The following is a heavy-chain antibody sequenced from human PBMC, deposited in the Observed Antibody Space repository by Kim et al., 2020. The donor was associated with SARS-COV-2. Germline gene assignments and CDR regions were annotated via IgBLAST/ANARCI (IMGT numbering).Heavy chain of an antibody. CDR2: INHSGST. J-gene: IGHJ4*02. CDR1: GGSFSGYY. V-gene: IGHV4-34*01. Sequence: SETLSLTCAVYGGSFSGYYWSWIRQPPGKGLEWIGEINHSGSTNYNPSLKSRVTISVDTSKNQFSLKLSSVTAADTAMYYCARGGRARADYWGQGTLVTV. CDR3: ARGGRARADY. D-gene: IGHD3-10*01.